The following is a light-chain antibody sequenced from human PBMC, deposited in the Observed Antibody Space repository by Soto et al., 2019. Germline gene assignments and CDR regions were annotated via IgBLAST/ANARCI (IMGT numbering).Light chain of an antibody. CDR1: QSVTSIY. Sequence: TQSPGTLALSPGERATLSCSAVQSVTSIYLAWYQQKPGQAPRLLIYGTSFRASGIPDRFRGSGSGTDFTLTISRLEPEDFAVYYCQQYGRSSWTFGQGTKVDIK. V-gene: IGKV3-20*01. J-gene: IGKJ1*01. CDR3: QQYGRSSWT. CDR2: GTS.